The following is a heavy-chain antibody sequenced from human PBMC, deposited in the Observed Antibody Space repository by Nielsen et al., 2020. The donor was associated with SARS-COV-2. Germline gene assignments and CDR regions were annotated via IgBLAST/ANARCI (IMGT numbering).Heavy chain of an antibody. CDR2: ISSSSSYI. J-gene: IGHJ5*02. Sequence: GESLKISCAASGFTFSSYSMNWVRQAPGKGLEWVSSISSSSSYIYYADSVKGRFTISRDNAKNSLYLQMNSLRAEDTAVYYCAREVEGYYGDYVDWFDPWGQGTLVTVSS. CDR1: GFTFSSYS. D-gene: IGHD4-17*01. CDR3: AREVEGYYGDYVDWFDP. V-gene: IGHV3-21*01.